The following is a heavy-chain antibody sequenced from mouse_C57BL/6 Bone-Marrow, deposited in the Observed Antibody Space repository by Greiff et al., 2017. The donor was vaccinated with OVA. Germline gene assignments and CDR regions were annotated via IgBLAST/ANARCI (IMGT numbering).Heavy chain of an antibody. CDR3: ARGAAQDYFDY. D-gene: IGHD3-2*02. CDR1: GYSITSGYY. J-gene: IGHJ2*01. Sequence: ESGPGLVKPSQSLSLTCSVTGYSITSGYYWNWIRQFPGNKLEWMGYISYDGSNNYNPSLKNRISITRDTSKNQFFLKLNSVTTEDTATYYCARGAAQDYFDYWGQGTTLTVSS. CDR2: ISYDGSN. V-gene: IGHV3-6*01.